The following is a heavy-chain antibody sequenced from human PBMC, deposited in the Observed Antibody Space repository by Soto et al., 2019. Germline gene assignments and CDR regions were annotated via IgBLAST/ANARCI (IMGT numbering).Heavy chain of an antibody. CDR1: GGSVSSSSFY. CDR2: ISYGGSS. J-gene: IGHJ4*02. V-gene: IGHV4-39*01. D-gene: IGHD1-1*01. Sequence: SETLSLTCSVSGGSVSSSSFYWGWVRQPPGKGLEWIGSISYGGSSYYIPSLMSWVTMSVDTSTNQLSLNLNSVTAADTAPYFCARHRRETGTYAQPLDSWGQGTLVTVSS. CDR3: ARHRRETGTYAQPLDS.